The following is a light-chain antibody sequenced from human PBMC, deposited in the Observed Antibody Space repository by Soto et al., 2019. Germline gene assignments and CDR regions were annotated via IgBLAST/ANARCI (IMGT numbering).Light chain of an antibody. Sequence: QPVLTQSPSASASLGASVKLTCTLSSGHSTFAITWHQQQPEKGPRSLMKLNSDGSHSKGDGIPDRFSGSSSGAERYLTISSLQSEDEADYYCQTWGTGIRVVFGGGTKLTVL. CDR3: QTWGTGIRVV. CDR1: SGHSTFA. V-gene: IGLV4-69*01. J-gene: IGLJ2*01. CDR2: LNSDGSH.